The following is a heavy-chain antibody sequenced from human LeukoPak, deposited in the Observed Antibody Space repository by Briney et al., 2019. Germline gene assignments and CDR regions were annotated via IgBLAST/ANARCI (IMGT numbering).Heavy chain of an antibody. CDR1: GYSVSSNSAA. J-gene: IGHJ4*02. CDR2: TYYRSKWYN. V-gene: IGHV6-1*01. Sequence: SQTLSLTCVISGYSVSSNSAAWNWIRQSPSRGLEWLGRTYYRSKWYNDYAVSVKSRITINPDTSKNQFSLQLNSVTPEDTAVYYCAAAYCGGDCYLDYWGRGTLVTVSS. CDR3: AAAYCGGDCYLDY. D-gene: IGHD2-21*02.